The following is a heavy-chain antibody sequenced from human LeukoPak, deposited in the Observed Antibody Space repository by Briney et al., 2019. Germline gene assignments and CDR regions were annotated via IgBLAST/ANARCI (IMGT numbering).Heavy chain of an antibody. Sequence: PSETLSLTCAVYGGSFSGYYWSWIRQPPGKGLEWIGEINHSGSTNYNPSLKSRVTISVDTSKDQFSLKLSSVTAADTAVYYCARGRGDYVWGSYRYTGRYYFDYWGQGTPVTVSS. V-gene: IGHV4-34*01. D-gene: IGHD3-16*02. CDR2: INHSGST. J-gene: IGHJ4*02. CDR1: GGSFSGYY. CDR3: ARGRGDYVWGSYRYTGRYYFDY.